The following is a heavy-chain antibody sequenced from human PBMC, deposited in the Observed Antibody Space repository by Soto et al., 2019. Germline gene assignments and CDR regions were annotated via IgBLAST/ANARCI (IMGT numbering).Heavy chain of an antibody. V-gene: IGHV4-30-2*01. J-gene: IGHJ5*02. D-gene: IGHD2-2*02. CDR1: GGSISSGGYS. CDR2: IYHSGST. Sequence: SETLSLTCAVSGGSISSGGYSWSWIRQPPGKGLEWIGYIYHSGSTYYNPSLKSRVTISVDRSKSQFSLKLSSVTAADTAVYYCARGPIGYCSSTSCYTGIVWFDPWGQGTLVTVSS. CDR3: ARGPIGYCSSTSCYTGIVWFDP.